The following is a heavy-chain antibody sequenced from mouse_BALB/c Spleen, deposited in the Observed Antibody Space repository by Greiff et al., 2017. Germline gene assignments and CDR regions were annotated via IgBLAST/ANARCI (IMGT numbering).Heavy chain of an antibody. CDR1: GFTFSSYG. Sequence: EVMLVESGGGLVQPGGSLKLSCAASGFTFSSYGMSWVRQTPDKRLELVATINSNGGSTYYPDSVKVRFTISRDNAKNTLYLQMSSLKSEDTAMYYCARVYYRYGYAMDYWGQGTSVTVSS. J-gene: IGHJ4*01. CDR2: INSNGGST. CDR3: ARVYYRYGYAMDY. D-gene: IGHD2-14*01. V-gene: IGHV5-6-3*01.